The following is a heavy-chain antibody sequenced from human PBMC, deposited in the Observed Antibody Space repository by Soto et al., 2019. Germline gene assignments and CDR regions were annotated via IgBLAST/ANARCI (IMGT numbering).Heavy chain of an antibody. Sequence: SETLSLTCSVSGYSVSSSDYYWAWTRQPPGKGLEWIGSMFYSGLTYYNPSLKSRVTLSVDTSKNQFSVRLNSVTAADTAVYYCAPLSVSLSGPYGIHVWGQGTTVTVSS. CDR1: GYSVSSSDYY. J-gene: IGHJ6*01. V-gene: IGHV4-39*01. D-gene: IGHD2-15*01. CDR3: APLSVSLSGPYGIHV. CDR2: MFYSGLT.